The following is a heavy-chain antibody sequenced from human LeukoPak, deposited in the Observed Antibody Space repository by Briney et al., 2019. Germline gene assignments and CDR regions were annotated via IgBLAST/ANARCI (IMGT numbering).Heavy chain of an antibody. Sequence: PSETLSLTCAVYGGSFSGYYWSWIRQPPGRGLEWIGEINHSGSTNYNPSLKSRVTISVDTSKNQFSLKLSSATAADTAVYYCARGRSGTTFYYYYYGMDVWGQGTTVTVSS. CDR2: INHSGST. CDR1: GGSFSGYY. J-gene: IGHJ6*02. D-gene: IGHD1-1*01. CDR3: ARGRSGTTFYYYYYGMDV. V-gene: IGHV4-34*01.